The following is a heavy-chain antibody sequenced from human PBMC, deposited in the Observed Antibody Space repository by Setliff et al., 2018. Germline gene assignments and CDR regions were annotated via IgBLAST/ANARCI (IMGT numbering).Heavy chain of an antibody. V-gene: IGHV4-4*07. Sequence: SETLSLTCTVSGGSISSYYWSWIRQPAGKGLEWIGHIYSGGSANYNPSLKSRVTMSIDTSKNQFSLKLNSVTAADMAVYYCAREQWLDPPGYYYMDVWAKGTTVTVSS. CDR1: GGSISSYY. D-gene: IGHD6-19*01. CDR2: IYSGGSA. J-gene: IGHJ6*03. CDR3: AREQWLDPPGYYYMDV.